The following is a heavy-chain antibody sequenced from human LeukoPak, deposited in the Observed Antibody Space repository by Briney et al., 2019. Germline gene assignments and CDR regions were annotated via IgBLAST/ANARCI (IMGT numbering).Heavy chain of an antibody. J-gene: IGHJ4*02. V-gene: IGHV4-34*01. D-gene: IGHD6-13*01. CDR1: GGSISGGY. Sequence: PSETLSLTCTVSGGSISGGYWSWIRQPPGKGLEWIGEINHSGSTNYNPSLKSRVTISVDTSKNQFSLKLSSVTAADTAVYYCARTSSSYAGDYWGQGTLVTVSS. CDR2: INHSGST. CDR3: ARTSSSYAGDY.